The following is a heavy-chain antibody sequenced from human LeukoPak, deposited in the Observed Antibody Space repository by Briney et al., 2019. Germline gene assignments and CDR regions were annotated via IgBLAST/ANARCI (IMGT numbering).Heavy chain of an antibody. CDR3: ARTITSTVTTGYFDP. Sequence: SQTLSLTCTVSGGSISSGSYYWSWIRQPAGKGLEWIGRIYTSGSPNYNPSLKSRVTISVDTSKNQFSLKLSSVAAADTAVYYCARTITSTVTTGYFDPWGQGTLVTVSS. V-gene: IGHV4-61*02. CDR2: IYTSGSP. D-gene: IGHD4-17*01. J-gene: IGHJ5*02. CDR1: GGSISSGSYY.